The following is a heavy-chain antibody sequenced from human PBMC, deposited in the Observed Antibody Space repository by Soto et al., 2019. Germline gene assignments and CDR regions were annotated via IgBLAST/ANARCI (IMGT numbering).Heavy chain of an antibody. D-gene: IGHD1-26*01. Sequence: EVQLLESGGGLVQPGGSLRLSCAASGFTFSSYAMSWVRQAPGKGLEWVSAISSSSSYTNYADSVKGRFTISRDNAKNSLYLQMNSLRAEDTAVYYCARDANLGATRIYFDYWGQGTLVTVSS. V-gene: IGHV3-21*01. CDR2: ISSSSSYT. J-gene: IGHJ4*02. CDR3: ARDANLGATRIYFDY. CDR1: GFTFSSYA.